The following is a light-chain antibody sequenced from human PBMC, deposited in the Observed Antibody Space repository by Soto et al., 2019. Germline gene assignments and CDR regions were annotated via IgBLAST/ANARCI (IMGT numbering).Light chain of an antibody. CDR2: KAS. CDR1: QTISSW. Sequence: DIQMTQSPSTLSGSVGDRVTITCRASQTISSWLAWYQQKPGKAPKLLIYKASTLKSGVPSRFSGSGSGTDFTLTISSLQPEDFATYYCQQSYSTPGSFGPGTKVDIK. V-gene: IGKV1-5*03. CDR3: QQSYSTPGS. J-gene: IGKJ3*01.